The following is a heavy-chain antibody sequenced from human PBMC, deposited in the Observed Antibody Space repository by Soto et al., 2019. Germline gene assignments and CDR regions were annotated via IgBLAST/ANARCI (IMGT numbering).Heavy chain of an antibody. Sequence: GASVKVSCKASGYTFTSYGISWVRQAPGQGLEWMGWISAYHGNTNYPQKLQGRVTMTTDTSXSTAYMELRSLRSDDTAVYYCERSPVQLWFNYWGQGTMVTVSS. V-gene: IGHV1-18*04. D-gene: IGHD5-18*01. CDR2: ISAYHGNT. CDR3: ERSPVQLWFNY. J-gene: IGHJ4*02. CDR1: GYTFTSYG.